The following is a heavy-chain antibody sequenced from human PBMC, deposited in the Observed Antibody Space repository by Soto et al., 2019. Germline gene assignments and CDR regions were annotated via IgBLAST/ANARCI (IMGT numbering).Heavy chain of an antibody. CDR2: ISHRGST. J-gene: IGHJ5*01. CDR3: ARGIRPDS. Sequence: QVQLQQWGAGLLKPSETLSLTCAVHGGSLSGYYWSWIRQTPGKGLELIGEISHRGSTNYNPSLKSRVTISLDTSKNQFSLKLASVTAADTAAYYCARGIRPDSWGQGTQVTVSS. V-gene: IGHV4-34*02. D-gene: IGHD4-17*01. CDR1: GGSLSGYY.